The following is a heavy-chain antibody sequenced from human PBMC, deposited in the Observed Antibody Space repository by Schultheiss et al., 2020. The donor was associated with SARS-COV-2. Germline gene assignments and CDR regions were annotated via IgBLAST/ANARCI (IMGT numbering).Heavy chain of an antibody. Sequence: GESLKISCAASGFTFSSYAMHWVRQAPGKGLVWVSAISGSGGSTYYADSVKGRFTISRDNSKNTLYLQMNSLRAEDTAVYYCAKAGGGSRSYWGQGTLVTVSS. D-gene: IGHD2-2*01. CDR1: GFTFSSYA. CDR2: ISGSGGST. V-gene: IGHV3-23*01. CDR3: AKAGGGSRSY. J-gene: IGHJ4*02.